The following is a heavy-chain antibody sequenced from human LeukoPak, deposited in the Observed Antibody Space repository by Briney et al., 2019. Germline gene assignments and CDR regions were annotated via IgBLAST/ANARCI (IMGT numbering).Heavy chain of an antibody. CDR1: GLTFSSYA. CDR2: ISGSGGST. V-gene: IGHV3-23*01. J-gene: IGHJ4*02. CDR3: AKEIGYDSSPFDY. Sequence: GGSLRLSCAASGLTFSSYAMSWVRQAPGKGLEWVSAISGSGGSTHYADSVKGRFTISRDNSKNTLYLQMNSLRAGDTAVYYCAKEIGYDSSPFDYWGQGTLVTVSS. D-gene: IGHD3-22*01.